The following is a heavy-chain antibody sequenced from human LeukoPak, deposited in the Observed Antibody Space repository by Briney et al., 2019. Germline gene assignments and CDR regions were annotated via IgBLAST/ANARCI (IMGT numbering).Heavy chain of an antibody. CDR3: ARGGVLTAAGTDY. V-gene: IGHV3-48*03. CDR2: ISSSGSTI. Sequence: GGSLRLSCAASGFTFSSYEMNWVCQAPGKGLEWVSYISSSGSTIYYADSVKGRFTISRDNAKNSLYLQMNSLRAEDTAVYYCARGGVLTAAGTDYWGQGTLVTVSS. CDR1: GFTFSSYE. D-gene: IGHD6-13*01. J-gene: IGHJ4*02.